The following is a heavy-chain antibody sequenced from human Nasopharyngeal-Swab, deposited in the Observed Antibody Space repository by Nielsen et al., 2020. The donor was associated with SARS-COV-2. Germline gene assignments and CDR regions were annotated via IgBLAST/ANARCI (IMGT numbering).Heavy chain of an antibody. CDR1: GGSISSGSYY. Sequence: SETLSLTCTVSGGSISSGSYYWSWIRQPAGKGLEWIGRIYTSGSTNYNPSLKSRVTISVDTSTNQFSLKLSSVTAADTAVYYCAREPSGSYRDYFDYWGQGTLVTVSS. J-gene: IGHJ4*02. V-gene: IGHV4-61*02. D-gene: IGHD1-26*01. CDR3: AREPSGSYRDYFDY. CDR2: IYTSGST.